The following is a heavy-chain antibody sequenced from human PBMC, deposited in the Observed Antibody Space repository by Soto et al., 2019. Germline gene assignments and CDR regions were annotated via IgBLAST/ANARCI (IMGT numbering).Heavy chain of an antibody. V-gene: IGHV3-23*01. Sequence: EEQLLESGGGSVQPGGSLRLSCVGSGFTFSTYAMSWVSRAPGKGLEWVAGISAGSAGIYYVDSVKGRFTISRDNSKNKLHLQMNSLRAEDTAIYYCAKVGTGYIFAVWGQGTMVTVSS. J-gene: IGHJ3*01. CDR3: AKVGTGYIFAV. D-gene: IGHD5-12*01. CDR2: ISAGSAGI. CDR1: GFTFSTYA.